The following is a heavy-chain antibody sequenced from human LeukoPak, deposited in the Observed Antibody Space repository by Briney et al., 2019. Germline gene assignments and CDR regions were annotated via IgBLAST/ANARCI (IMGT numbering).Heavy chain of an antibody. V-gene: IGHV4-31*03. CDR3: ARTEVVAATITHFDY. D-gene: IGHD2-15*01. CDR2: IYYSGST. Sequence: SQTLSLTCTVSGGPISSGGYYWSWIRQHPGKGLEWIGYIYYSGSTSYNPSLKSRVTISVDTSKNQFSLKLSSVTPADTAVYYCARTEVVAATITHFDYWGQGTLVTVSS. CDR1: GGPISSGGYY. J-gene: IGHJ4*02.